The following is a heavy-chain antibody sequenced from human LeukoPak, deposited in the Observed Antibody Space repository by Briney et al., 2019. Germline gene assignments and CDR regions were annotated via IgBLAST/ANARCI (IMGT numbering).Heavy chain of an antibody. J-gene: IGHJ4*02. CDR3: ARDRRGYSGYEYFRTPLDY. CDR1: GGSISSYY. Sequence: SETLSLTCTVSGGSISSYYWSWVRQPPGKGLEWIGWIYYIGSTNYIPSLKSRVTISVESSKNPFSLKLTSVTAADTAVYYCARDRRGYSGYEYFRTPLDYWGRGTLVTVSS. CDR2: IYYIGST. V-gene: IGHV4-59*12. D-gene: IGHD5-12*01.